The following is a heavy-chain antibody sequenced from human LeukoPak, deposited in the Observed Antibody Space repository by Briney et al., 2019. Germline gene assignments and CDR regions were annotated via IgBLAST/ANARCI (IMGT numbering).Heavy chain of an antibody. D-gene: IGHD4-17*01. CDR3: ASSYASDAFDI. CDR1: GGSISSYY. Sequence: SETLSLTCTVPGGSISSYYWSWIRQPPGKGLEWIGYIYYSGSTNYNPSLKSRVTISVDTSKNQFSLKLSSVTAADTAVYYCASSYASDAFDIWGQGTMVTVSS. CDR2: IYYSGST. J-gene: IGHJ3*02. V-gene: IGHV4-59*08.